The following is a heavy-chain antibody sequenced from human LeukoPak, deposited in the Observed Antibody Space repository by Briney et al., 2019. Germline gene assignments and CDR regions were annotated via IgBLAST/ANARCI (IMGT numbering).Heavy chain of an antibody. D-gene: IGHD3-22*01. CDR1: GGSIRSSTYY. J-gene: IGHJ4*02. CDR3: ARLGGYYDPPDY. CDR2: IHHSVDT. Sequence: PSETLSLTCTVSGGSIRSSTYYWAWIRQPPGKELEWTGPIHHSVDTYYNPSLKSRVTISVDTSKNQFSLNLSSVTAADTAVYYCARLGGYYDPPDYWGQGTLVTVSS. V-gene: IGHV4-39*01.